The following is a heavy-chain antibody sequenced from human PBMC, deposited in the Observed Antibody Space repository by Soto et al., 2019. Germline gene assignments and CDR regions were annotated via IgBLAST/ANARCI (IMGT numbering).Heavy chain of an antibody. J-gene: IGHJ6*02. V-gene: IGHV3-15*01. CDR3: TTEGLFDFWSVYRLSYCMDV. D-gene: IGHD3-3*01. Sequence: GGCLRLSGAASGFPISNAWMVLARQAPGKGLEGFGLIKSKTDGETTAYAAPVKGRFTISRDDSKSTLYLQMNSLKTEDTAVYYYTTEGLFDFWSVYRLSYCMDVWGQGTTVTVSS. CDR2: IKSKTDGETT. CDR1: GFPISNAW.